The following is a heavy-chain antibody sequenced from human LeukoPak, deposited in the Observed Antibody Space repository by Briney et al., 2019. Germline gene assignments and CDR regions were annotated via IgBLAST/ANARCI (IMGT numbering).Heavy chain of an antibody. CDR1: GYTFTGYY. Sequence: ASVKVSCKASGYTFTGYYMHWVRQAPGQGLEWMGWINPNSGGTNYAQKFQGRVTMTRDTSISTAYMELSRLRSDDTALYYCARIYCSSTSCYPHDAFDIWGQGTMVTASS. CDR3: ARIYCSSTSCYPHDAFDI. D-gene: IGHD2-2*01. CDR2: INPNSGGT. J-gene: IGHJ3*02. V-gene: IGHV1-2*02.